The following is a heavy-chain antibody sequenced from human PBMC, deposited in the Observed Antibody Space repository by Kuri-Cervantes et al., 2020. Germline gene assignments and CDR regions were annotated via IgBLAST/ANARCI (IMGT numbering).Heavy chain of an antibody. Sequence: ASVKVSCKASGYTFTSYAMHWVRQAPGQRLEWMGWINAGNGNTKYSQKFQGRVTITRDTSASTAYMELSSLRSEDTAVYYCARVDDPNVDSGQHVLSYWGQGTLVTVSS. CDR1: GYTFTSYA. CDR3: ARVDDPNVDSGQHVLSY. J-gene: IGHJ4*02. D-gene: IGHD3-10*01. V-gene: IGHV1-3*01. CDR2: INAGNGNT.